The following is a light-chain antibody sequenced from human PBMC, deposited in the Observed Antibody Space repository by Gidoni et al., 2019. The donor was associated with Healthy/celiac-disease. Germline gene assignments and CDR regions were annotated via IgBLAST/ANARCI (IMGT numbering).Light chain of an antibody. CDR1: QSISSY. CDR3: QQRYSTPSLT. J-gene: IGKJ4*01. V-gene: IGKV1-39*01. CDR2: AAS. Sequence: DIQMTQSPSSLSASVGDRVTITCRASQSISSYLNWYQQKPRKAPKLLIYAASSLQSGGPSRFSGSGSCTDFSLTISSLQPDDFATYYCQQRYSTPSLTFGGGTKVEIK.